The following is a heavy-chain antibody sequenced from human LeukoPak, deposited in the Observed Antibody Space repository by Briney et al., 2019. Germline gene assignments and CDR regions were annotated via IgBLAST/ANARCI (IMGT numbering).Heavy chain of an antibody. J-gene: IGHJ6*03. D-gene: IGHD4-17*01. Sequence: GGSLRLSCAASGFTFSSYEMNWVRQAPGKGLEWVSYISSSGSTIYYADSVKGRFTISRDNAKNSLYLQMNSLRAEDTAVYYCASRTVTDYYYYMDVWGKGTTVTVSS. CDR1: GFTFSSYE. CDR3: ASRTVTDYYYYMDV. CDR2: ISSSGSTI. V-gene: IGHV3-48*03.